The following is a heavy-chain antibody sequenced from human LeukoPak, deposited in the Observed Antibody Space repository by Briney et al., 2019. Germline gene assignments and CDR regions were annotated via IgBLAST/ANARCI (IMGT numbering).Heavy chain of an antibody. J-gene: IGHJ4*02. Sequence: ASVKVSCKASGYTFTSYAMHWVRQAPGQRLEWMGWINAGNGNTKYSQEFQGRVTITRDTSASTAYMELSSLRSEDMAVYYCAREFLFYTGAKNYDILTGPFDYWGQGTLVTVSS. D-gene: IGHD3-9*01. CDR2: INAGNGNT. V-gene: IGHV1-3*03. CDR1: GYTFTSYA. CDR3: AREFLFYTGAKNYDILTGPFDY.